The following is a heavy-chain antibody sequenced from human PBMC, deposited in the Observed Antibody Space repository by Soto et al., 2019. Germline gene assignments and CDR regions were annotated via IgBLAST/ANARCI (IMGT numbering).Heavy chain of an antibody. CDR3: TRHKYPDYHSGWLIDY. CDR1: GGSISTYY. CDR2: INHRGST. Sequence: SSETLSLTCTVSGGSISTYYWSWIRQPPGKGLEWIAYINHRGSTSYNPSLKSRVTISVDTSKNQLSLKVSSLTAADTAVYYCTRHKYPDYHSGWLIDYWGQGILVTVSS. V-gene: IGHV4-59*08. J-gene: IGHJ4*02. D-gene: IGHD6-19*01.